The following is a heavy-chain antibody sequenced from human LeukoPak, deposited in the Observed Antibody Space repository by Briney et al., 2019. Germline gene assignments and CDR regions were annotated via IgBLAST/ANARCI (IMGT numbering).Heavy chain of an antibody. CDR1: VYSFTSYW. CDR3: ARLLAAAGRAVNWFDP. D-gene: IGHD6-13*01. Sequence: GESLKISCQGSVYSFTSYWSVWVRQMPGKGLEWIGIIYPGDSDTRYSPSFQGQVTISADKSISTAYLQWSSLKASDTAMYYCARLLAAAGRAVNWFDPWGQGTLVTVSS. V-gene: IGHV5-51*01. CDR2: IYPGDSDT. J-gene: IGHJ5*02.